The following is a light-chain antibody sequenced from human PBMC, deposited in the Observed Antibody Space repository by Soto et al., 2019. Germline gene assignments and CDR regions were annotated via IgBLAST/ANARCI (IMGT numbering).Light chain of an antibody. Sequence: ENVLTQSPATLSVSPGERATLSCSTSQIIGTNLAWYQQKPGQAPRLLIYGAFIRAPGFPVRCSGTGSGSEFTLTISSLQTEDGALYYCQQYDNWPYTFGQGTNLEIK. CDR1: QIIGTN. CDR3: QQYDNWPYT. J-gene: IGKJ2*01. V-gene: IGKV3-15*01. CDR2: GAF.